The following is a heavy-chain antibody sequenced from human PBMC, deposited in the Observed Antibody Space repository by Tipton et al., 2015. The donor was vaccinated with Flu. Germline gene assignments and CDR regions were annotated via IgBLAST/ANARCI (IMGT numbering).Heavy chain of an antibody. CDR1: GGSFSGYY. V-gene: IGHV4-34*01. CDR3: ARGRSRYCSSTSCYPPRYYYYYMDV. CDR2: INHSGST. Sequence: TLSLTCAVYGGSFSGYYWSWIRQPPGKGLEWIGEINHSGSTNYNPSLKSRVTISVDTSKNQFSLKLSSVTAADTAVYYCARGRSRYCSSTSCYPPRYYYYYMDVWGKGTTVTVSS. J-gene: IGHJ6*03. D-gene: IGHD2-2*01.